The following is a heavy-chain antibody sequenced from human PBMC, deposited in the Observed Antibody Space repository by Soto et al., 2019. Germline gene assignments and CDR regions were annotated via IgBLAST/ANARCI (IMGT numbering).Heavy chain of an antibody. D-gene: IGHD7-27*01. Sequence: SETLSLTCTVSGDSISNLDYFWAWIRQPPGQALEYIGYIYKSATTYYNPSFESRVAISVDTSKSQFSLNVTSVTAADTAVYFCARGRYCLTGRCFPNWFDSWGQGALVTV. CDR3: ARGRYCLTGRCFPNWFDS. J-gene: IGHJ5*01. CDR1: GDSISNLDYF. V-gene: IGHV4-30-4*01. CDR2: IYKSATT.